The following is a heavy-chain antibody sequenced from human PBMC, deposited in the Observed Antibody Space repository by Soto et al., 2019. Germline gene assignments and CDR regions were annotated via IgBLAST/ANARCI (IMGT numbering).Heavy chain of an antibody. D-gene: IGHD7-27*01. Sequence: SETLSLTCTVSGDSISNLDYFWAWIRQPPGQALEYIGYIYKSATTYYNPSFESRVAISVDTSKSQFSLNVTSVTAADTAVYFCARGRYCLTGRCFPNWFDSWGQGALVTV. CDR3: ARGRYCLTGRCFPNWFDS. J-gene: IGHJ5*01. CDR1: GDSISNLDYF. V-gene: IGHV4-30-4*01. CDR2: IYKSATT.